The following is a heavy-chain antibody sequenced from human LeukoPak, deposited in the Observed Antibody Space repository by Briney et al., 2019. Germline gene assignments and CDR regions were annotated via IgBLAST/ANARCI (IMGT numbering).Heavy chain of an antibody. Sequence: PAGSLRLSCAASGFTFSGHWMTWVRQAPGEGLEWVGNIKQDGDEKHYVYSVRGRFTISRDNAKDSLFLSMNSLRVDDTAVYYCARDRLGTGSHDYWGQGALVTVSS. J-gene: IGHJ4*02. D-gene: IGHD7-27*01. CDR1: GFTFSGHW. CDR2: IKQDGDEK. V-gene: IGHV3-7*01. CDR3: ARDRLGTGSHDY.